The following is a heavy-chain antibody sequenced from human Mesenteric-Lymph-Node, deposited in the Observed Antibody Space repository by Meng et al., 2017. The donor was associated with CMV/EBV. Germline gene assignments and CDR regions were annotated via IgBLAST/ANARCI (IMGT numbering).Heavy chain of an antibody. V-gene: IGHV1-69*10. D-gene: IGHD3-16*01. CDR3: ARDDRVWGYF. CDR1: GSTFNSYG. Sequence: SVKVSCKASGSTFNSYGVYWVRQAPGQGLEWMGGIVPFVDKVYYAQRFQDRVTITADKSTDTTYMELNSLRSEDTAMYYCARDDRVWGYFWGQGTLITVSS. CDR2: IVPFVDKV. J-gene: IGHJ4*02.